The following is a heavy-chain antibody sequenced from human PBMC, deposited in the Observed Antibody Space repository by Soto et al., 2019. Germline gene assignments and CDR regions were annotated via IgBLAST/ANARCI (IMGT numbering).Heavy chain of an antibody. D-gene: IGHD3-10*01. CDR3: ARKVSGSTGRPDLWYFDL. V-gene: IGHV3-23*01. Sequence: EVQLLESGGGLVQPGGSLRLSCAASGFTFSGYALTRVRQAPGKGLEWVSAISGGGDATFYADSVKGRFTISRDNSKNTLYLQMNTLRAEDTAVYYCARKVSGSTGRPDLWYFDLWGRGTLVTVSS. CDR2: ISGGGDAT. J-gene: IGHJ2*01. CDR1: GFTFSGYA.